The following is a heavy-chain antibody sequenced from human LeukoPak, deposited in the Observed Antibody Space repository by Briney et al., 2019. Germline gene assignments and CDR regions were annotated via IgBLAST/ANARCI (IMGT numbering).Heavy chain of an antibody. V-gene: IGHV3-23*01. CDR1: GFTFSSYA. CDR3: AKDLYCSRTSCSLFDY. D-gene: IGHD2-2*01. J-gene: IGHJ4*02. CDR2: ISGSGGST. Sequence: GGSLRLSCAASGFTFSSYAMSWVRQAPGKGLEWVSAISGSGGSTYYADSVKGRFTISRDNSKNTLYLQMNSLRAEDTAVYYCAKDLYCSRTSCSLFDYWGQGTLVTVSS.